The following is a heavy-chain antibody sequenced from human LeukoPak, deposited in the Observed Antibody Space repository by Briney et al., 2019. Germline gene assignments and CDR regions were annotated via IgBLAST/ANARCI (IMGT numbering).Heavy chain of an antibody. Sequence: GGSLRLSCAASGFTVSSNYMHWVRHAPGKGLEWVSLIYSGGSTHYADSVKGRFTISRDNSKNTLYLQMNSLRAEDTAVYYCARGGESSYCGDYWGQGTLVTVSS. CDR1: GFTVSSNY. J-gene: IGHJ4*02. CDR2: IYSGGST. V-gene: IGHV3-66*01. CDR3: ARGGESSYCGDY. D-gene: IGHD3-3*01.